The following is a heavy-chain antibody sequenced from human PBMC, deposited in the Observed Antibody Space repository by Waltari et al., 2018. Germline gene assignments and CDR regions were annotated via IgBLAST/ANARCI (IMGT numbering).Heavy chain of an antibody. CDR2: INQDGSEK. J-gene: IGHJ4*02. CDR1: GFPFSSYW. D-gene: IGHD1-26*01. V-gene: IGHV3-7*01. CDR3: ARRVKRVTKVGATFFDY. Sequence: EVQLVESGGGLVQPVGSLRLSCAASGFPFSSYWMSWVRQAHGKGLEWVANINQDGSEKYYVDSVKGRFTISRDNAKNQFSLKLSSVTAADTAVYYCARRVKRVTKVGATFFDYWGQGTLVTVSS.